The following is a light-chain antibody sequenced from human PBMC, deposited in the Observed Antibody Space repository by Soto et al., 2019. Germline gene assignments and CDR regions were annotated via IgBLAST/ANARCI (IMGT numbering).Light chain of an antibody. Sequence: EIVLTQSPATLSLSPGERATLSCRASQRVSSYLAWYQQKPGQAPRLLIYDASNRATGIPARFSGSGSGTDFSLTIIRLGPEDLAVYYCQQRSNWPPYTLGQGTKLDIK. CDR2: DAS. V-gene: IGKV3-11*01. CDR1: QRVSSY. CDR3: QQRSNWPPYT. J-gene: IGKJ2*01.